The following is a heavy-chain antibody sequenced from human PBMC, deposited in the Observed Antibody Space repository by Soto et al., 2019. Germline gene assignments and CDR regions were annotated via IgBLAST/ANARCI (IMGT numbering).Heavy chain of an antibody. CDR1: GYTFTGYY. D-gene: IGHD6-19*01. Sequence: ASVKVSCKASGYTFTGYYIHWVRQAPGQGLEWMGWINPNSGSTNYAQRFQGRVTMTRDTSISTAYMELSRLRSDDTAVFYCAKDRSGWYYFDYWGQGTLVTVSS. J-gene: IGHJ4*02. CDR3: AKDRSGWYYFDY. CDR2: INPNSGST. V-gene: IGHV1-2*02.